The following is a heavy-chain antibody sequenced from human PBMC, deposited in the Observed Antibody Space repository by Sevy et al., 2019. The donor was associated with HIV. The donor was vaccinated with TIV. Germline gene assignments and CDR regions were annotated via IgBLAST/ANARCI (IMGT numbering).Heavy chain of an antibody. CDR3: ARGLGYDSSGHLLGGYYYYGMDV. V-gene: IGHV1-8*01. J-gene: IGHJ6*02. CDR1: GYTFTSYD. CDR2: MNPNSGNT. Sequence: ASVKVSCKASGYTFTSYDINWVRQATGQGLEWMGWMNPNSGNTGYAQKFQGRVTMTRNTSISTAYMELSSLRSEDTAVYYCARGLGYDSSGHLLGGYYYYGMDVWGQGTTVTVSS. D-gene: IGHD3-22*01.